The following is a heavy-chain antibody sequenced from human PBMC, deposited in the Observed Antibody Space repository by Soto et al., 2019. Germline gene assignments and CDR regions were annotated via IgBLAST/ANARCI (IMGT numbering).Heavy chain of an antibody. Sequence: GGSLRLSCAASGFTFSSYAMSWVRQAPGKGLEWVSAISGSGGSTYYADSVKGRFTISRDNSKNTLYLQMNSLRAEDTAVYYCAKECVARRYSDWLSNQDAFDIWGQGTMVTVSS. V-gene: IGHV3-23*01. D-gene: IGHD3-9*01. CDR3: AKECVARRYSDWLSNQDAFDI. CDR1: GFTFSSYA. J-gene: IGHJ3*02. CDR2: ISGSGGST.